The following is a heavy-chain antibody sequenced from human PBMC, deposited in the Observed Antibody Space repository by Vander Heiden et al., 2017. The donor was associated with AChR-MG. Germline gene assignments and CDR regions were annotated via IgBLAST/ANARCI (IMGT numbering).Heavy chain of an antibody. D-gene: IGHD3-16*01. V-gene: IGHV7-4-1*02. CDR3: VRAMFGDLGELYPWFDP. Sequence: QVQLVQSGSELQKPGASVKVSCKASGYTFPRYGINWVRQAPGQGPAWVGWINTNTGNPTYAQGVTGRFVLSLDTSVSTAYLEISSLKAEDTAVYYCVRAMFGDLGELYPWFDPWGQGTLVTVSS. CDR1: GYTFPRYG. J-gene: IGHJ5*02. CDR2: INTNTGNP.